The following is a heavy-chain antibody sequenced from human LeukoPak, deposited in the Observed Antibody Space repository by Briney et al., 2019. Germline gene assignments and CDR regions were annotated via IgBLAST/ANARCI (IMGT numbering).Heavy chain of an antibody. CDR3: AKAPGQGDSSTKNPSYTWFAP. D-gene: IGHD6-13*01. V-gene: IGHV3-23*01. J-gene: IGHJ5*02. Sequence: PGGSLRLSCAASGFTFSSYAMSWVRQAPGKGLEWVSAISGSGGSTYYADSVKGRVTISRDNSKNTLYLQMNSLRAEDTAVYYCAKAPGQGDSSTKNPSYTWFAPGGKGPLVTVSP. CDR1: GFTFSSYA. CDR2: ISGSGGST.